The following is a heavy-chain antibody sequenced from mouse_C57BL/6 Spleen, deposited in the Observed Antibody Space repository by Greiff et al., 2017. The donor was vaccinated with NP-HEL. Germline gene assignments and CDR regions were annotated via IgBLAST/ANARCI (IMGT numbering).Heavy chain of an antibody. J-gene: IGHJ1*03. CDR3: ARWSTTVVEGWYFDV. CDR2: ISYSGST. CDR1: GYSITSDY. D-gene: IGHD1-1*01. Sequence: EVQRVESGPGLAKPSQTLSLTCSVTGYSITSDYWNWIRKFPGNKLEYMGYISYSGSTYYNPSLKSRISITRDTSKNQYYLQLNSVTTEDTATYYCARWSTTVVEGWYFDVWGTGTTVTVSS. V-gene: IGHV3-8*01.